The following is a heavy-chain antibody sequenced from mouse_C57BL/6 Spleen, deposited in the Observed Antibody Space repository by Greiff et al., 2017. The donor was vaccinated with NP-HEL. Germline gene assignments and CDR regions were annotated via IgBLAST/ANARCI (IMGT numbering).Heavy chain of an antibody. CDR3: ARDRDLNWYFDV. CDR2: INYDGSST. V-gene: IGHV5-16*01. CDR1: GFTFSDYY. D-gene: IGHD3-1*01. Sequence: EVKLVESEGGLVQPGSSMKLSCTASGFTFSDYYMAWVRQVPEKGLEWVANINYDGSSTYYLDSLKSRFIISRDNAKNILYLQMSSLKSEDTATYYCARDRDLNWYFDVWGTGTTVTVSS. J-gene: IGHJ1*03.